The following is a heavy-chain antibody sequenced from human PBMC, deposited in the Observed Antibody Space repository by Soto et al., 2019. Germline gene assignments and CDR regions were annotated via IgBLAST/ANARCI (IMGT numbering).Heavy chain of an antibody. J-gene: IGHJ4*02. D-gene: IGHD1-26*01. CDR3: VHHGGVPYYQDF. CDR2: IFYSGST. V-gene: IGHV4-4*02. Sequence: NPSETLSLTCAVSGGSLSSSSWWSWVRQPPGKTLEWLGEIFYSGSTEYNPSLNSRVTISADQSKNDFSLRLSSVTAADTAVYYCVHHGGVPYYQDFWGQGMLVTVS. CDR1: GGSLSSSSW.